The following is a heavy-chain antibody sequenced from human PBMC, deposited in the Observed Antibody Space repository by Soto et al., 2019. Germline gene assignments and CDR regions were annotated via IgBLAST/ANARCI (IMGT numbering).Heavy chain of an antibody. V-gene: IGHV4-31*03. Sequence: QVQLQESGPGLVKPSQTLSLTCTVSGGSISSGGYYWSWIRQHPGKGLEWIGYIYYSGSTYYNPSLKSRVTISVDTSKNQFSLKLSSVTAADTAVYYCATLYGHDGYYYYGMDVWGQGTTVTVSS. D-gene: IGHD2-2*02. CDR3: ATLYGHDGYYYYGMDV. CDR2: IYYSGST. J-gene: IGHJ6*02. CDR1: GGSISSGGYY.